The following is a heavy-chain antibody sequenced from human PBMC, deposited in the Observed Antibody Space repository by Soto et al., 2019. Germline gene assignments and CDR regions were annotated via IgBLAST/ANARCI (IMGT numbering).Heavy chain of an antibody. Sequence: QVQLVQSGTEVKKPGASVTVSCKSSGYTFTDFYLHWLRQAPGQGLEWVGWINPKTGDTKSSQKFQGRVTMSRDTSVSTACIDLTSLTSDDTAMYYCATGTNGTTGWYHPWGQGTRVTVSS. D-gene: IGHD1-1*01. CDR3: ATGTNGTTGWYHP. CDR2: INPKTGDT. V-gene: IGHV1-2*02. J-gene: IGHJ5*02. CDR1: GYTFTDFY.